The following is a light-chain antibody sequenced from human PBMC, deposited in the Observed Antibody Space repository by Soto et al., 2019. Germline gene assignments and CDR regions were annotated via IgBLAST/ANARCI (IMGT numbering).Light chain of an antibody. Sequence: EILLSQSPATLSLSPWESATLSCRASQSVSSFLAWYQQKPGQAPRLLIYGASTRATGIPARFSGSGSGTEFTLTINSLQSEDFAVYYCQQYNNWPITFGQGTRLEIK. CDR2: GAS. V-gene: IGKV3-15*01. J-gene: IGKJ5*01. CDR1: QSVSSF. CDR3: QQYNNWPIT.